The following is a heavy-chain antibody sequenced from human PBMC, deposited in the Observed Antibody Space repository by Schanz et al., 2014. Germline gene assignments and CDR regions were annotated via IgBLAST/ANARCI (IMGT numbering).Heavy chain of an antibody. V-gene: IGHV3-23*01. CDR1: GFTFSSHS. CDR3: AKYRGYYRVSGSYRELEY. J-gene: IGHJ4*02. CDR2: ISGSGGST. D-gene: IGHD3-10*01. Sequence: EVQLLESGGGLVQPGGSLRLSCAASGFTFSSHSFNWVRQAPGKGLEWVSAISGSGGSTYYADSVKGRFTISRDNSKNTLYLQMNSLRPEDTAVYYCAKYRGYYRVSGSYRELEYWGQGTLVTVSS.